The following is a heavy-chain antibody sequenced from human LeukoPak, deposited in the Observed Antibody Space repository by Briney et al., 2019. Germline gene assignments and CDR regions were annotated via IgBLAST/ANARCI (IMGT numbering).Heavy chain of an antibody. CDR2: IIPIFGTA. CDR1: GGTFTSYA. CDR3: ASQAAHCVGDSYFDY. Sequence: SVKVSCKASGGTFTSYAISWVRQAPGQGLEWMGGIIPIFGTADYAQKFPGRVTITADISTSTAYMKLCSLRSEHTAVYYCASQAAHCVGDSYFDYWGQGTLVTVSS. V-gene: IGHV1-69*06. J-gene: IGHJ4*02. D-gene: IGHD2-21*02.